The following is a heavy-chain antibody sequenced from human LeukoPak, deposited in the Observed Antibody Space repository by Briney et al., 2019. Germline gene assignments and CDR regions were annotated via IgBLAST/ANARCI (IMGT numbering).Heavy chain of an antibody. CDR2: IGTAGDT. Sequence: GGSLRLSCVASGFTFSSSDMHWVRQATGKGLGWVSAIGTAGDTYYPGSVKGRFTISRENAENSLYLQMNSLRVGDTAVYYCARLRSAAFDIWGQGTMVTVSS. CDR3: ARLRSAAFDI. V-gene: IGHV3-13*01. J-gene: IGHJ3*02. D-gene: IGHD4-17*01. CDR1: GFTFSSSD.